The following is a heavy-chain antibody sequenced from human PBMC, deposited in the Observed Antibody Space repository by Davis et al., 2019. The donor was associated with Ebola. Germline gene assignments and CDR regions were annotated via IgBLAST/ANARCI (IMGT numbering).Heavy chain of an antibody. CDR2: ISYSGNT. V-gene: IGHV4-30-4*01. CDR1: GGSISSGDYY. CDR3: ARDPFHGMDV. Sequence: MPSETLSLTCTVSGGSISSGDYYWNWIRQPPGKGLEWIGYISYSGNTYYNPSLKSRVTISVDTSENHFSLKLSSVTAADTAVYYCARDPFHGMDVWGQGTTVTVSS. J-gene: IGHJ6*02.